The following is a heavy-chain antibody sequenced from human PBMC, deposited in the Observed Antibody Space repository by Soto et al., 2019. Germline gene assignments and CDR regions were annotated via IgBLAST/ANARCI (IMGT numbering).Heavy chain of an antibody. CDR2: ISGSGGST. V-gene: IGHV3-23*01. D-gene: IGHD4-17*01. Sequence: EVQLLESGGGLVQPGGSLRLSCAASGFTFSSYAMSWVRQAPGKGLEWVSAISGSGGSTYYADSVKGRFTISRDNSKNTWYLKMTSLRAEDPPVYYCAKDSDYGDYWYFDLWGRGTLVTVSS. CDR1: GFTFSSYA. CDR3: AKDSDYGDYWYFDL. J-gene: IGHJ2*01.